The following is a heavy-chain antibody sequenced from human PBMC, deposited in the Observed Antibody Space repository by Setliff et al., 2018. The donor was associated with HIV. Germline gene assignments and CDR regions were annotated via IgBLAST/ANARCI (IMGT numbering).Heavy chain of an antibody. CDR3: ARISNSAPSLFGIVITHAFDI. V-gene: IGHV4-39*01. CDR2: IYYSGRT. J-gene: IGHJ3*02. CDR1: GGSFSSSSYY. Sequence: SETLSLTCTVSGGSFSSSSYYWGWIRQPPGKGLECIGTIYYSGRTYYNPSLKSRVTISVDTSKNQFSLKLRSVTAADTAVYYCARISNSAPSLFGIVITHAFDIWGQGTMVTVSS. D-gene: IGHD3-3*01.